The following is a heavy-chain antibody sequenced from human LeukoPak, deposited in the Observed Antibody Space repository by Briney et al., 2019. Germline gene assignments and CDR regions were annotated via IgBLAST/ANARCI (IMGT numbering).Heavy chain of an antibody. V-gene: IGHV3-7*01. J-gene: IGHJ5*02. CDR2: IKQDGSEK. Sequence: GGSLRLSCVASGFTLSTSYAMHWVRQAAGKGLEWVANIKQDGSEKYYVDSVKGRFTISRDNAKNSLYLQMNSLRAEDTAVYYWARDRAHYGSGSGTRKFDPWGQGTLVTVSS. CDR3: ARDRAHYGSGSGTRKFDP. D-gene: IGHD3-10*01. CDR1: GFTLSTSYA.